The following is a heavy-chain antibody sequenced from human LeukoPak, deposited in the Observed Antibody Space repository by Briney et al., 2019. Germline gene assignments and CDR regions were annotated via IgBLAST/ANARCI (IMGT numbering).Heavy chain of an antibody. CDR2: INHSGSSGIT. J-gene: IGHJ4*02. V-gene: IGHV4-34*01. CDR3: VRGRSNRDS. Sequence: SETLSLTCAVYGGSFSGYYWTWIRQAPGKGLEWIGEINHSGSSGITNYNPSLKSRVTISVDTSRKQFFLKLSSVTVADTAVYYCVRGRSNRDSWGQGTLVTVSS. D-gene: IGHD4/OR15-4a*01. CDR1: GGSFSGYY.